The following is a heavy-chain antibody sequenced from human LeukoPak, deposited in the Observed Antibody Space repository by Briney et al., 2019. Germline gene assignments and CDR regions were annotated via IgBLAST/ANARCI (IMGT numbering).Heavy chain of an antibody. CDR3: ARSDWNSDQSYYFDY. J-gene: IGHJ4*02. Sequence: ASVKVSCKASGYTFTSYYMHWVRQAPGQGLEWMGIINPSGGSTSYAQKFQGRVTMTRDMSTSTVYMELSSLRSEDTAVYYCARSDWNSDQSYYFDYWGQGTLVTVSS. V-gene: IGHV1-46*01. CDR1: GYTFTSYY. CDR2: INPSGGST. D-gene: IGHD1-7*01.